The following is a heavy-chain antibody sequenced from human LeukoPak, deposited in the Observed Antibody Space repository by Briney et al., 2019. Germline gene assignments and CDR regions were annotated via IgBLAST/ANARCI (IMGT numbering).Heavy chain of an antibody. CDR3: AREGEYYAESGNLIDAADV. J-gene: IGHJ3*01. CDR1: GGTFSSYA. Sequence: GSSVKVSCKASGGTFSSYAISWVRQAPGQGLECMGGIIPIFGTANYAQKFQGRVTITADESTSTAYMELSSLRYEDTAMYYCAREGEYYAESGNLIDAADVWGQGTMVIVSA. CDR2: IIPIFGTA. D-gene: IGHD3-10*01. V-gene: IGHV1-69*01.